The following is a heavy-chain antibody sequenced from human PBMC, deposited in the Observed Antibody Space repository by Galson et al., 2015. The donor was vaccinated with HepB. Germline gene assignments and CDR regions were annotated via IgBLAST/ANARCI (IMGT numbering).Heavy chain of an antibody. CDR1: GFTFGSYG. D-gene: IGHD4-17*01. J-gene: IGHJ6*03. Sequence: SLRLSCAASGFTFGSYGMHWVRQAPGKGLEWVAVISYDGSNTYYADSVRGRFTLSRDNSKNTLYLQMNSLRPEDTAVYYCAREGNDYGDYERLYHGRLHYYYYYYMDVWGIGTTVTVSS. V-gene: IGHV3-30*03. CDR2: ISYDGSNT. CDR3: AREGNDYGDYERLYHGRLHYYYYYYMDV.